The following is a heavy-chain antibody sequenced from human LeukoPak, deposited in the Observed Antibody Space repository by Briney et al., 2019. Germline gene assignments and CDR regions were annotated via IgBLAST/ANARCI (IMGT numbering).Heavy chain of an antibody. CDR2: INPNSGGT. CDR3: AKVYYYDSSGYYSDY. CDR1: GYTFTGYY. J-gene: IGHJ4*02. V-gene: IGHV1-2*02. Sequence: ASVKVSCKASGYTFTGYYMHWVRQAPGQGLEWTGWINPNSGGTNYAQKFQGRVTMTRDTSISTAYVELSRLRSDDTAVYYCAKVYYYDSSGYYSDYWGQGTLVTVSS. D-gene: IGHD3-22*01.